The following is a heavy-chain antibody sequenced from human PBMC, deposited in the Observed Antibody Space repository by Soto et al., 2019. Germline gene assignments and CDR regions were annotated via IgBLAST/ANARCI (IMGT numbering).Heavy chain of an antibody. Sequence: SVTVSCKASRYTFNGYYMHWVRQAPGQGLEWMGWINPNSGGTNYAQKFQGRVTMTRDTSISTAYMELSRLRSDETAVYDCAREYCSSTSCYSRFDYWGQGTLVTVSS. V-gene: IGHV1-2*02. CDR3: AREYCSSTSCYSRFDY. D-gene: IGHD2-2*01. J-gene: IGHJ4*02. CDR1: RYTFNGYY. CDR2: INPNSGGT.